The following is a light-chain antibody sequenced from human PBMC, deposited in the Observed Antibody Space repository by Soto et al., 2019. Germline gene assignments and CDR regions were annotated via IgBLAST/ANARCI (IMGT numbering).Light chain of an antibody. Sequence: EIVLTQSPGTLSLSPGERATFSCRASQSVSSSYIAWYQQNPGQAPRLLIYGESTRATGVPDRFSGTGSGTDFTLTISRLEPEDFAVYHCQHYGSSPGTFGQGHKVDIK. V-gene: IGKV3-20*01. CDR1: QSVSSSY. CDR3: QHYGSSPGT. J-gene: IGKJ1*01. CDR2: GES.